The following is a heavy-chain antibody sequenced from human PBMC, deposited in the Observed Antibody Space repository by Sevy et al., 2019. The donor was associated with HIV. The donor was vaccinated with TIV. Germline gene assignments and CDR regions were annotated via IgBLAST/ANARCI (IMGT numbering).Heavy chain of an antibody. Sequence: GGSLRLSCAASGFTVTNYVIHWVRQAPGKGLEWVAVIWYDGTNKEYADSVKGRFTISRDNSKNTLYLQMNSLRAEDTAVYYCAREDIRVAGIGYYFHSWGQGTLVTVSS. V-gene: IGHV3-33*08. CDR3: AREDIRVAGIGYYFHS. CDR1: GFTVTNYV. CDR2: IWYDGTNK. D-gene: IGHD6-19*01. J-gene: IGHJ4*02.